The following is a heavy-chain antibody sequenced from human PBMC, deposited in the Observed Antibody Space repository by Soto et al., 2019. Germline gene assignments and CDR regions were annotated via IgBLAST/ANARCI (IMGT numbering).Heavy chain of an antibody. J-gene: IGHJ4*02. CDR1: GFTFSSYG. CDR3: ARGERRSIVVVLAAVDY. V-gene: IGHV3-33*01. Sequence: QVQLVESGGGVVQPGRSLRLSCAASGFTFSSYGMHWVRQAPGKGLEWVAVIWYDGSNKYYADSVKGRFTISRDNSKNSLYLQMNSLRAEDTAVYYCARGERRSIVVVLAAVDYWGQGTLVTVSS. D-gene: IGHD2-15*01. CDR2: IWYDGSNK.